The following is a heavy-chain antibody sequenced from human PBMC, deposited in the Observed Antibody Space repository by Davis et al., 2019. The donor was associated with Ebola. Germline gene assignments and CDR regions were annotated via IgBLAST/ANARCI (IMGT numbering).Heavy chain of an antibody. CDR2: IYYSGRT. Sequence: PSETLSLTCTVSGGSISRGGSYWSWIRQHPGKGLEWIGYIYYSGRTYYNPSLKSRVTISLDTSKNQFSLNLRSVTAADTAVYYCARDLRYDSSGHDYYFYMDVWGKGTTVTVSS. D-gene: IGHD3-22*01. CDR3: ARDLRYDSSGHDYYFYMDV. V-gene: IGHV4-31*03. CDR1: GGSISRGGSY. J-gene: IGHJ6*03.